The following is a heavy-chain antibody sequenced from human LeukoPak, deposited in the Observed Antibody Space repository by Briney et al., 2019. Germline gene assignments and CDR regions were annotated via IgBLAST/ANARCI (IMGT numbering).Heavy chain of an antibody. J-gene: IGHJ4*02. CDR2: IYSGDST. V-gene: IGHV3-53*01. CDR3: ASSGYSSGWYRHDY. CDR1: GFTVSSNY. Sequence: GGSLRLSCAASGFTVSSNYMTWVRQAPGKGLEWVSVIYSGDSTYYADSVRGRFTISRDNSKNTLYLQMNSLRAEDTAVYYCASSGYSSGWYRHDYWGQGTLVTVSS. D-gene: IGHD6-19*01.